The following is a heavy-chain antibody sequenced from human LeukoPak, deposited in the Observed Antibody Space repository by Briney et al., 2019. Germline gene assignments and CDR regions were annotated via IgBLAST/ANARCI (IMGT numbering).Heavy chain of an antibody. CDR1: GFDFSTYS. CDR3: ARVGRSGWTVDY. D-gene: IGHD6-19*01. Sequence: GGSLRLSCAASGFDFSTYSIDWVRQAPGQGLEWVSYISSSSSNIYHADSVKGRFTISRDNAKNSLHLQMNSLRAEDTAVYYCARVGRSGWTVDYWGQGTLVTVSS. J-gene: IGHJ4*02. V-gene: IGHV3-48*04. CDR2: ISSSSSNI.